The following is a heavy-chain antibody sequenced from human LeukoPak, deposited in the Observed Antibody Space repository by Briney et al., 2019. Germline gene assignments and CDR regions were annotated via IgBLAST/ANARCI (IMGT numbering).Heavy chain of an antibody. CDR3: ASGGVGYGDYNYYFDY. CDR2: INSDGSST. Sequence: PGGSLRLSCAASGFTFSSYWMHGVRQAPGKGLVWVSRINSDGSSTSYADSVKGRFTISRDNAKNTLYLQMNSLRAEDTAVYYCASGGVGYGDYNYYFDYWGQGTLVTVSS. CDR1: GFTFSSYW. J-gene: IGHJ4*02. V-gene: IGHV3-74*01. D-gene: IGHD4-17*01.